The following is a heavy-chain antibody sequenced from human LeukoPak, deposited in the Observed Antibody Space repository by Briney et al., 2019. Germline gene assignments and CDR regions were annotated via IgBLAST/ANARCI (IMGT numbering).Heavy chain of an antibody. J-gene: IGHJ4*02. D-gene: IGHD4-17*01. CDR2: IYSGGST. CDR3: ARNYGDQHFDY. Sequence: PGGSLRLSCAASGFTVSSNYMSWVRQAPGEGLEWVSVIYSGGSTYYADSVKGRFTISRDNSKNTLYLQMNSLRAEDTAVYYCARNYGDQHFDYWGQGTLVTVSS. V-gene: IGHV3-66*01. CDR1: GFTVSSNY.